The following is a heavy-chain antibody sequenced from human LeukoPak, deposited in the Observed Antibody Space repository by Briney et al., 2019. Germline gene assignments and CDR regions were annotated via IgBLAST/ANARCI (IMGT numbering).Heavy chain of an antibody. CDR2: IYTSGST. CDR3: AREDYDFWSGLLNWFDP. J-gene: IGHJ5*02. CDR1: GGSISSYY. Sequence: SETLSLTCTVSGGSISSYYWSWIRQPAGKGLEWIGRIYTSGSTNYNPSLKSRVTMSVDTSKNQFSLKLSSVTAADTAVCYCAREDYDFWSGLLNWFDPWGQGTLVTVSS. V-gene: IGHV4-4*07. D-gene: IGHD3-3*01.